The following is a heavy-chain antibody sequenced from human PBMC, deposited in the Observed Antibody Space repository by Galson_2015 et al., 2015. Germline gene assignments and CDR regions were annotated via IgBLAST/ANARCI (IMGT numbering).Heavy chain of an antibody. D-gene: IGHD5-24*01. CDR1: GYTFTGYY. CDR3: ARSHSRDGYNLDY. V-gene: IGHV1-2*04. Sequence: SVKVSCKASGYTFTGYYMHWVRQAPGQGLEWMGWINPNSGGTNYAQKFQGWVTMTRDTSISTAYMELSRLRSDDTAVYYCARSHSRDGYNLDYWGQGTLVTVSS. J-gene: IGHJ4*02. CDR2: INPNSGGT.